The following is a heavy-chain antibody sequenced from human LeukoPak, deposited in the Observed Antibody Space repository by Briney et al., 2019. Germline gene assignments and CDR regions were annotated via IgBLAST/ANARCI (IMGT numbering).Heavy chain of an antibody. J-gene: IGHJ5*02. V-gene: IGHV4-30-2*01. CDR1: GGSISSGGYS. Sequence: SETLSLTRAVSGGSISSGGYSWSWIRQPPGKGLEWIGYIYQSGSTYYNPSLKSRISMSVDRSKNQFSLKLSSVTAADTAIYYCARVHLVSDSSGNWFDPWGQGTLVTVSS. CDR3: ARVHLVSDSSGNWFDP. D-gene: IGHD3-22*01. CDR2: IYQSGST.